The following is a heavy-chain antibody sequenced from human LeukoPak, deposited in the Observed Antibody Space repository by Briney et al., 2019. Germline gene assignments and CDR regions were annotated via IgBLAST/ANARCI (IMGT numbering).Heavy chain of an antibody. Sequence: GASVKVSCKASGYTFTSYDINWVRQATGQGLEWMGWMNPNSGNTGYAQKFQGRVTITRNTSISTAYMELSSLRSEDTAVYYCARVLLRAYYAFDIWGQGTMVTVSS. CDR2: MNPNSGNT. CDR1: GYTFTSYD. CDR3: ARVLLRAYYAFDI. D-gene: IGHD2-21*01. V-gene: IGHV1-8*03. J-gene: IGHJ3*02.